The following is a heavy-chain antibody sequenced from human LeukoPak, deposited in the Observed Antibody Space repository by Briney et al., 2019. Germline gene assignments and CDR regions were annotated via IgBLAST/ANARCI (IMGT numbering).Heavy chain of an antibody. CDR2: ISSSSSYI. CDR1: GFTFSSYS. CDR3: ARDTFGTVGATKVQH. D-gene: IGHD1-26*01. Sequence: GGSLRLSCAASGFTFSSYSMNWVRQAPGKGLEWVSSISSSSSYIYYADSVKGRFTISRDNAKNSLYLQMDSLRAEDTAVYYCARDTFGTVGATKVQHWGQGTLVTFSS. V-gene: IGHV3-21*01. J-gene: IGHJ1*01.